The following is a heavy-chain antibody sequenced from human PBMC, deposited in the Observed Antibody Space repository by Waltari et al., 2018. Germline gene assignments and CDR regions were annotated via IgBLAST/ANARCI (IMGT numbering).Heavy chain of an antibody. J-gene: IGHJ4*02. CDR1: GFPFSTYG. CDR3: ASLTGAPFDY. D-gene: IGHD3-9*01. Sequence: QVQLVESGGGVVQPGRSLRLSCAASGFPFSTYGMPWVRQAPGKGLEWVAVIWYDGSNKYYADSVKGRFTISRDNSKNTLYLQMNSLRAEDTAVYYCASLTGAPFDYWGQGTLVTVSS. CDR2: IWYDGSNK. V-gene: IGHV3-33*01.